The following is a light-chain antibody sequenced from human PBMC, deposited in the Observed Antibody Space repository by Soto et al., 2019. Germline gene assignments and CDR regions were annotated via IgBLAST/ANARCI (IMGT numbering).Light chain of an antibody. Sequence: QAVLTQPASVSGSPGQSITISCTGTSSDVGGYNYVSWYQQYPGRVPKLLIYKVSNRPSGISNRFSGSKSGNTASLTISGLQAADDADYFCTSPTHGSLYVFGSGTKLPV. CDR2: KVS. V-gene: IGLV2-14*01. CDR3: TSPTHGSLYV. CDR1: SSDVGGYNY. J-gene: IGLJ1*01.